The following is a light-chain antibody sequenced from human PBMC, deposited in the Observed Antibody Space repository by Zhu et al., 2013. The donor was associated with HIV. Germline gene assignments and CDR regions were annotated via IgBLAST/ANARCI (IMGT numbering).Light chain of an antibody. CDR3: MQALQTPAT. CDR2: MTF. Sequence: EILMTQSPLSLSVSPGESASISCRSSQSLLYVNGKTYLNWYVQKTGQPPQLLVYMTFLRAAGVPDRFSGHGSGTDFTLRISRVEAEDIGVYYCMQALQTPATFGPGTKVEVK. J-gene: IGKJ1*01. CDR1: QSLLYVNGKTY. V-gene: IGKV2-28*01.